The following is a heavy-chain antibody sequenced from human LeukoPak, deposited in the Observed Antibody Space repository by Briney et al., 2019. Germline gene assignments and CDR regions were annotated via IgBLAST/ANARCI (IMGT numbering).Heavy chain of an antibody. CDR1: GGSISSGDYY. Sequence: SQTLSLTCTVSGGSISSGDYYWSWIRQPPGKGLEWIGYIYYSGSTYYNPSLKSRVTISVDTSKNQFSLKLSSVTAADTAVYYCAGEDCSSTSCYLEYWGQGTLVTVSS. J-gene: IGHJ4*02. CDR2: IYYSGST. D-gene: IGHD2-2*01. V-gene: IGHV4-30-4*08. CDR3: AGEDCSSTSCYLEY.